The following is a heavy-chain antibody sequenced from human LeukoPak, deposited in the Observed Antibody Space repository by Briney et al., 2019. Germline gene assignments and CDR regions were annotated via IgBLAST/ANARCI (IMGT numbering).Heavy chain of an antibody. D-gene: IGHD3-22*01. J-gene: IGHJ4*02. CDR3: AKDLIRWLPMGVFDY. Sequence: RLSCAASGFTFSSYAMSWVRQAPGKGLEWVSAISGSGGSTYYADSVKGRFTISRDNSKNTLYLQMNSLRAEDTAVYYCAKDLIRWLPMGVFDYWGQGTLVTVSS. V-gene: IGHV3-23*01. CDR2: ISGSGGST. CDR1: GFTFSSYA.